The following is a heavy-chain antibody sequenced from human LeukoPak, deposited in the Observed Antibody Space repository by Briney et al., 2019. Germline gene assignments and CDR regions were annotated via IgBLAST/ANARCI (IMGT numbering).Heavy chain of an antibody. V-gene: IGHV4-59*01. J-gene: IGHJ4*02. CDR3: AREDGYYFDY. CDR1: GVSFSGYY. Sequence: ASETLSLTCAVYGVSFSGYYWSWIRQPPGKGLEWIGYIYYSGSTNYNPSLKSRVTISVDTSKNQFSLKLSSVTAADTAVYYCAREDGYYFDYWGQGTLVTVSS. CDR2: IYYSGST.